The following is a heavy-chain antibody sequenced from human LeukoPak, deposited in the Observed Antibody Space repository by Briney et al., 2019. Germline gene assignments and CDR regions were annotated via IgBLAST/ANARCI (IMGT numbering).Heavy chain of an antibody. CDR2: INHSGST. CDR1: GGSFSGYY. Sequence: SETLSLTCAVYGGSFSGYYWSWIRQPPGKGLEWIGEINHSGSTNYNPSLKSRVTVSVDTSKNQFSLKLSSVTAADTAVYYCARSGAVTYYYGSGSYYAPARLRYFDYWGQGTLVTVSS. J-gene: IGHJ4*02. V-gene: IGHV4-34*01. D-gene: IGHD3-10*01. CDR3: ARSGAVTYYYGSGSYYAPARLRYFDY.